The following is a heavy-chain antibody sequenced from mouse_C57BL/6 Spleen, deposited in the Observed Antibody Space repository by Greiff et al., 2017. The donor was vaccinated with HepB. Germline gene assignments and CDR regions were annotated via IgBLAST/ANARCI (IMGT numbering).Heavy chain of an antibody. J-gene: IGHJ3*01. CDR3: AREVIMGAY. Sequence: VQLKQSGPELVKPGASVKISCKASGYSFTGYYMNWVKQSPEKSLEWIGEINPSTGGTTYNQKFKAKATLTVDKSSSTAYMQLKSLTSEDSAVYYCAREVIMGAYWGQGTLVTVSA. CDR1: GYSFTGYY. V-gene: IGHV1-42*01. CDR2: INPSTGGT. D-gene: IGHD1-1*02.